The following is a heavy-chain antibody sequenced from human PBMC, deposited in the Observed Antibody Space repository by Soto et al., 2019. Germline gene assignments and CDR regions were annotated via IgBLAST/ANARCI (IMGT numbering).Heavy chain of an antibody. CDR1: GFTFSSYA. J-gene: IGHJ6*03. CDR3: AKSGAHYYYYYMDV. V-gene: IGHV3-23*01. Sequence: AGGSLRLSCAASGFTFSSYAMSWVRQAPGKGLEWVSAISGSGGSTYYADSVKGRFTISRDNSKNTLYLQMNSLRAKDTAVYYCAKSGAHYYYYYMDVWGKGTTVTVSS. D-gene: IGHD3-10*01. CDR2: ISGSGGST.